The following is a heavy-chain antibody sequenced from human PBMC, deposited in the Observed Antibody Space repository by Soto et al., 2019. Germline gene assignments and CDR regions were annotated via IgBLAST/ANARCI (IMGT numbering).Heavy chain of an antibody. CDR3: SGSRDGFG. Sequence: QLVESGGGSVQPGGSLRLSCAAAGLRFRGFSMAWVRQAPGKGLEWVAYIGLGSSPIYYADSVQGRFTVSRDDARNSLSLQMDGLRDEDTAISYCSGSRDGFGWCQGTLVTVS. J-gene: IGHJ4*02. CDR1: GLRFRGFS. D-gene: IGHD3-10*01. V-gene: IGHV3-48*02. CDR2: IGLGSSPI.